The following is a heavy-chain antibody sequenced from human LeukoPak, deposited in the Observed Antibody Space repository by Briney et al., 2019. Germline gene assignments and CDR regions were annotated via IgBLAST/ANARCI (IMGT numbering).Heavy chain of an antibody. CDR1: GGSISSGSYY. J-gene: IGHJ5*02. V-gene: IGHV4-39*07. Sequence: PSETLSLTCTVSGGSISSGSYYWSWIRQPAGKGLEWIGSIYYSGSTYYNPSLKSRVTISVDTSKNQFSLKLSSVTAADTAVYYCARGRAYYDFWSGQNWFDPWGQGTLVTVSS. CDR2: IYYSGST. CDR3: ARGRAYYDFWSGQNWFDP. D-gene: IGHD3-3*01.